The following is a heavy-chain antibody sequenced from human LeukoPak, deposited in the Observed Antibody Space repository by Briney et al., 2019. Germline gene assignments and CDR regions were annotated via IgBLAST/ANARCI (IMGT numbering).Heavy chain of an antibody. Sequence: GGSLRLSCSASRFTFSSYAMHWVRQAPGKGLDYVSAISSNGGSTYYADSVKGRFTISRDNSKNTLYLQMSSLRAEDTAVYYCVKDQDIVVVTADFDYWGQGTLVTVSS. CDR1: RFTFSSYA. CDR3: VKDQDIVVVTADFDY. D-gene: IGHD2-21*02. CDR2: ISSNGGST. V-gene: IGHV3-64D*06. J-gene: IGHJ4*02.